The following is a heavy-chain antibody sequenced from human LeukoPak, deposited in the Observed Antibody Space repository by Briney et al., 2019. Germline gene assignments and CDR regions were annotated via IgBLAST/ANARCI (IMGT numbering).Heavy chain of an antibody. CDR2: INTNTGNP. J-gene: IGHJ4*02. D-gene: IGHD2-15*01. CDR1: GYTFTSYA. Sequence: ASVKVSCKASGYTFTSYAMNWVRQAPGQGLEWMGWINTNTGNPTYAQGFTGRFVFSLDTSVSTAYLQISSLKAEDTAVYYCARGGYCSGGSCHPGDYWGQGTLVTVSS. CDR3: ARGGYCSGGSCHPGDY. V-gene: IGHV7-4-1*02.